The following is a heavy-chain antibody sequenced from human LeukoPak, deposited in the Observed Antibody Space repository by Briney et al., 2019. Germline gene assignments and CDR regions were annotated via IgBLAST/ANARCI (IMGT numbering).Heavy chain of an antibody. CDR3: ARSYYYGSGTERFS. CDR2: IIPIFGTA. J-gene: IGHJ5*02. CDR1: GGTFSSYA. D-gene: IGHD3-10*01. V-gene: IGHV1-69*01. Sequence: SVKVSCKASGGTFSSYAISWVRQAPGQGLEWMGGIIPIFGTANYAQKFQGRVTITADESTSTAYMELSSLRSEDTAVYYCARSYYYGSGTERFSWGQGTLVTVSS.